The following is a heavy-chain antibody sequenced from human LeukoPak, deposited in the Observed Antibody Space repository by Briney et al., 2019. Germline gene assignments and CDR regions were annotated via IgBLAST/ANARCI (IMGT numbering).Heavy chain of an antibody. CDR3: ARHSGVASTLPFDN. CDR2: ICYSGSS. Sequence: SSETLSLTCSVSGVSVRSRSYCWGWVRQTPGKGLEWIGSICYSGSSSYKPSFKSRVTISVDTSQNQFSLNLRSVTAADTAVYYCARHSGVASTLPFDNWGQGSLVTVSS. D-gene: IGHD2-15*01. CDR1: GVSVRSRSYC. V-gene: IGHV4-39*01. J-gene: IGHJ4*02.